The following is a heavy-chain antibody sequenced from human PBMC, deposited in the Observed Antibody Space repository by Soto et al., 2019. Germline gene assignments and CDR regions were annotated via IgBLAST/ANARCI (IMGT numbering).Heavy chain of an antibody. V-gene: IGHV1-18*01. Sequence: ASVKVSCKASGYTFTSYGISWVRQAPGQGLEWMGWISAYNGNTNYAQKLQGRVTMTTGTSTSTAYMELRSLRSDDTAVYYCASRSDYYDSSGYPTRSGDAFDIWGQGTMVTVSS. J-gene: IGHJ3*02. CDR2: ISAYNGNT. CDR3: ASRSDYYDSSGYPTRSGDAFDI. CDR1: GYTFTSYG. D-gene: IGHD3-22*01.